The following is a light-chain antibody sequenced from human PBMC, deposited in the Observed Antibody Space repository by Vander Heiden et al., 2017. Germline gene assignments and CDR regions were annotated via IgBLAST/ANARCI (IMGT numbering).Light chain of an antibody. CDR3: QQYNNWPYT. CDR1: HSVGNN. CDR2: DAS. Sequence: EIVMTQSPGSLSVFPGDRATLSCRASHSVGNNLAWYRQKPGQAPSLLIFDASSRATGVPAGFRASGSGTEFTLTISSLQSEDFASYYCQQYNNWPYTFGQGTKLEIK. J-gene: IGKJ2*01. V-gene: IGKV3-15*01.